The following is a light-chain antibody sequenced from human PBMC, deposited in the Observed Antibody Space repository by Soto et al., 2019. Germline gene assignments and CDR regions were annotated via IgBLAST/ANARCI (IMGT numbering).Light chain of an antibody. CDR2: DAS. Sequence: EVVMTQSPATLSVSPGERATLSCRASQSVSSNLAWYQQRRGQAPRLLIHDASNRATGIPARFSGSGSGTEFTLTISSLQSEDFAVYYCQQYNNWLLTFGQGTRLEN. J-gene: IGKJ5*01. CDR1: QSVSSN. CDR3: QQYNNWLLT. V-gene: IGKV3D-15*01.